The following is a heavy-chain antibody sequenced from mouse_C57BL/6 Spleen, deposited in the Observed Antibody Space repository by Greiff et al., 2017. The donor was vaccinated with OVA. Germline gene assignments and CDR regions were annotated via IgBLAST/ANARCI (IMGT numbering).Heavy chain of an antibody. J-gene: IGHJ4*01. CDR2: ISSGGSYT. CDR1: GFTFSSYG. V-gene: IGHV5-6*01. D-gene: IGHD2-2*01. CDR3: ARQGLNYYAMDY. Sequence: VQLKESGGDLVKPGGSLKLSCAASGFTFSSYGMSWVRQTPDKRLEWVATISSGGSYTYYPDSVKGRFTISRDNAKNTLYLQMSSLKSEDTAMYYCARQGLNYYAMDYWGQGTSVTVSS.